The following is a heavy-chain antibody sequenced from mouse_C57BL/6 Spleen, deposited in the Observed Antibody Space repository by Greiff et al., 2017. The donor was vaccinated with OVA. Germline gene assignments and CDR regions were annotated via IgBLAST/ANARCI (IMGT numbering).Heavy chain of an antibody. Sequence: QVQLQQPGAELVKPGASVKLSCKASGYTFTSYWMHWVKQRPGQGLEWIGMIHPYSGSTNYTEKLKSKATLTVDKSSSTAYMQLSSLTSEDSSVYYCARSYYYGSSPYWYFDVWGTGTTVTVSS. J-gene: IGHJ1*03. V-gene: IGHV1-64*01. CDR1: GYTFTSYW. CDR3: ARSYYYGSSPYWYFDV. CDR2: IHPYSGST. D-gene: IGHD1-1*01.